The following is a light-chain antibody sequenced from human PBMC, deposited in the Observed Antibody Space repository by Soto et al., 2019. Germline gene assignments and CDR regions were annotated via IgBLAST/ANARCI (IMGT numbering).Light chain of an antibody. Sequence: DIVMTQSPDSLAVSLGERATINCKSSQSVLYSSNNKNYLAWYQQKPGQPPKLLIYWASTRESGVPDRFSGRGSRTDFTLTISSLQAEDVAVYYCQQYYSTLTFGGGTKVEIK. CDR3: QQYYSTLT. J-gene: IGKJ4*01. V-gene: IGKV4-1*01. CDR2: WAS. CDR1: QSVLYSSNNKNY.